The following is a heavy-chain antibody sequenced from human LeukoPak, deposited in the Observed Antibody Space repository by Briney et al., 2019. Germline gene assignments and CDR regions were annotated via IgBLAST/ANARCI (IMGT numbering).Heavy chain of an antibody. Sequence: SETLSLTCAVSGGSISSSNWWSWVRPPPGKGLEWIGEIYHSGSTNYNPSLKSRVTISVDKSKNQFSLKLSSVTAADTAVYYCARRYSNYRREIDYWGQGTLVTVSS. J-gene: IGHJ4*02. CDR1: GGSISSSNW. V-gene: IGHV4-4*02. D-gene: IGHD4-11*01. CDR2: IYHSGST. CDR3: ARRYSNYRREIDY.